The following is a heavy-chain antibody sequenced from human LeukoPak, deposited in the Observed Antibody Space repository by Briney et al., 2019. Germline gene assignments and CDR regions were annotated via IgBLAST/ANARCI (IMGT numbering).Heavy chain of an antibody. CDR1: GGSISRYY. Sequence: SETLSLTSTVPGGSISRYYWTWIRQPPGKGLEWLGYIYYNGDTKYNPSLRSRVTLSLDTSKNQFSLRLSSVTAADTAVYYCARTVTTEDLFYFDYWGQGTLVTVSS. CDR3: ARTVTTEDLFYFDY. CDR2: IYYNGDT. V-gene: IGHV4-59*08. J-gene: IGHJ4*02. D-gene: IGHD4-17*01.